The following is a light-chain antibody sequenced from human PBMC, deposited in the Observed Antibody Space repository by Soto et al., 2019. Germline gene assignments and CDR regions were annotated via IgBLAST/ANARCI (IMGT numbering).Light chain of an antibody. V-gene: IGLV2-23*02. CDR1: SIDVGNYNL. Sequence: QSVLTQPASVSGSPGQSITISCTGTSIDVGNYNLVSWYQHHPGKAPKLMIYEVSKRPSGVSNRFSGSKSGDTASLTISGLHAEDEADYYCCSYAGSNYVFGTGTKVTVL. CDR3: CSYAGSNYV. J-gene: IGLJ1*01. CDR2: EVS.